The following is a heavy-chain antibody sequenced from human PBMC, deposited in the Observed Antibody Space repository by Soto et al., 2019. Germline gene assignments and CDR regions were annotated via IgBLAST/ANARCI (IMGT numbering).Heavy chain of an antibody. CDR2: ISYDGSNK. CDR1: GFTFSSYG. J-gene: IGHJ6*02. CDR3: AKDGTAPNDYGDYYYGMDV. V-gene: IGHV3-30*18. Sequence: QVQLVESGGGVVQPGRSLRLSCAASGFTFSSYGMHWVRQAPGKGLEWVAVISYDGSNKYYADSVKGRFTISRDNSKNTLYLQMNSLRAEDTAVYYCAKDGTAPNDYGDYYYGMDVWGQGTTVTVSS. D-gene: IGHD4-17*01.